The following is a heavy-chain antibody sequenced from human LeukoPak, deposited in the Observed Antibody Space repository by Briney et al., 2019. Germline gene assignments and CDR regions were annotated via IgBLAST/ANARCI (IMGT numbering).Heavy chain of an antibody. CDR1: GGSISSRSYY. CDR3: ARQTGSGLFILP. J-gene: IGHJ4*02. V-gene: IGHV4-39*01. Sequence: PSETLSLTCTVSGGSISSRSYYWGWIRQPPGKGLEWIGSIYYSGSTYYNPSLQSRVTISVDTSKNQFSLKLNSVTAADTAVYYCARQTGSGLFILPGGQGTLVTVSS. D-gene: IGHD3/OR15-3a*01. CDR2: IYYSGST.